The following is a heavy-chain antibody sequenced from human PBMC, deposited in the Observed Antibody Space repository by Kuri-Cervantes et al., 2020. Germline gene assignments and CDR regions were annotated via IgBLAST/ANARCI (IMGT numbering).Heavy chain of an antibody. V-gene: IGHV4-39*07. Sequence: SETLSLTCTVSGGSISSSSYYWGWIRQPPGKGLEWIGSIYYSGSTYYNSSLKSRVTISVDTSKNQFSLKLSSVTAADTAVYYCARGRAGVVVPAAHSPNLNWFDPWGQGTLVTVSS. CDR1: GGSISSSSYY. CDR3: ARGRAGVVVPAAHSPNLNWFDP. CDR2: IYYSGST. D-gene: IGHD2-2*01. J-gene: IGHJ5*02.